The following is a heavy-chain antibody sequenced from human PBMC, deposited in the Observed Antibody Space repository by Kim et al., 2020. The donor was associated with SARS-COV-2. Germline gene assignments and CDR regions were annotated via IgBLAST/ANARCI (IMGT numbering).Heavy chain of an antibody. CDR3: ARGRPSYTAVTTWFDP. Sequence: SETLSLTCTVSGGSIRSFYWSWIRQSPGKGLEWIGDVYYSGSANYNHSLKSRVTISLDMSQNQFSLRLSSVTAADTALYFCARGRPSYTAVTTWFDPWGQGTLVTVSS. J-gene: IGHJ5*02. CDR1: GGSIRSFY. V-gene: IGHV4-59*13. D-gene: IGHD4-17*01. CDR2: VYYSGSA.